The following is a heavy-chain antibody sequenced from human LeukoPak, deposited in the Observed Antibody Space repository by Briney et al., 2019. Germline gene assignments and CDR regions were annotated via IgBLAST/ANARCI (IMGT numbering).Heavy chain of an antibody. J-gene: IGHJ6*02. D-gene: IGHD3-10*01. Sequence: SETLSLTCTVSGGSISSYYWSWIRQPAGKGLEWIGRIYTSGSTNYNPSLKSRVTMSVDTSKNQFSLKLSSVTAADTAVYYCARDGRITMVRGVTDGVDVWGQGTTVTVSS. CDR1: GGSISSYY. CDR2: IYTSGST. V-gene: IGHV4-4*07. CDR3: ARDGRITMVRGVTDGVDV.